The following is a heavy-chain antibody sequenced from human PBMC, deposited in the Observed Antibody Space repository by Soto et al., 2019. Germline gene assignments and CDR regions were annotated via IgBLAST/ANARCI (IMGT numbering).Heavy chain of an antibody. J-gene: IGHJ4*02. CDR1: GDSISSYY. Sequence: QVQLQESGPGLVKPSETLSLTCTVSGDSISSYYWSWIRQPPGKGLEWIGYIFHTGSANYNPSLKRRVTISIDTSKHQFSLRLSSVTAADTAVYYCARQPYTSGAYYFDYWGQGTPVTVSS. V-gene: IGHV4-59*08. CDR3: ARQPYTSGAYYFDY. D-gene: IGHD6-19*01. CDR2: IFHTGSA.